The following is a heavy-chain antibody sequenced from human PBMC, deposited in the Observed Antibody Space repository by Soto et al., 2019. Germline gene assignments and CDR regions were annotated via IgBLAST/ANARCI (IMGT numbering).Heavy chain of an antibody. Sequence: EVQLVQSGAEVKKPGESLKISCKGSGYSFTSYWIGWARQMPGKGLEWMGIIYPGDSDTRYSPSFQGQVTISADKSISSAYLLWSSLKASYTAMYYCARTAAAGKYYYGMDVWGQGTTVSVSS. CDR1: GYSFTSYW. D-gene: IGHD6-13*01. V-gene: IGHV5-51*01. J-gene: IGHJ6*02. CDR3: ARTAAAGKYYYGMDV. CDR2: IYPGDSDT.